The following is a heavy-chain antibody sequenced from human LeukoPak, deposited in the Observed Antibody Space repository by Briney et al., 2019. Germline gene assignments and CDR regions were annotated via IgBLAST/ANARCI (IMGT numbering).Heavy chain of an antibody. CDR1: GFTFSNYG. J-gene: IGHJ4*02. CDR2: IRYDGSKK. CDR3: ANGPHYNILTGFYKVRSHLDY. D-gene: IGHD3-9*01. V-gene: IGHV3-30*02. Sequence: GGSLRLSCAASGFTFSNYGMHWVRQAPGKGLEWVAFIRYDGSKKYYADSVKGRFTISRDNSKNTLYLQMSSLRAEDTAMYYCANGPHYNILTGFYKVRSHLDYWGQGTLVTVSS.